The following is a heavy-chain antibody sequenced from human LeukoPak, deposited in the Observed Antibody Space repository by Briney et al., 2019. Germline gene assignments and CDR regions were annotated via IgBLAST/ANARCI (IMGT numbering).Heavy chain of an antibody. CDR3: ARGILRYCSSTSCPGDFDY. CDR1: GYTFTRYG. CDR2: ISAYNGNT. J-gene: IGHJ4*02. Sequence: ASVKVSCKASGYTFTRYGFSWVRQAPGQGLEWMGWISAYNGNTNYAQKLQGRVTMTTDTSTSTAYMELRSLRFDDTAVYYCARGILRYCSSTSCPGDFDYWGQGTLVTVSS. D-gene: IGHD2-2*01. V-gene: IGHV1-18*01.